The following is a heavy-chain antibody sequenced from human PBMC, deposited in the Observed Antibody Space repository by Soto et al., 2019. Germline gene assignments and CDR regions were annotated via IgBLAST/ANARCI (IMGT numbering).Heavy chain of an antibody. V-gene: IGHV1-69*01. CDR3: ARRRTYYYDSSGYYSFDY. J-gene: IGHJ4*02. CDR1: GGTFSSYA. Sequence: KVSCKASGGTFSSYAISWVRQAPGQGLEWMGGIIPIFGTANYAQKFQGRVTITADESTSTAYMELSSLRSEDTAVYYCARRRTYYYDSSGYYSFDYWGQGTLVTVSS. CDR2: IIPIFGTA. D-gene: IGHD3-22*01.